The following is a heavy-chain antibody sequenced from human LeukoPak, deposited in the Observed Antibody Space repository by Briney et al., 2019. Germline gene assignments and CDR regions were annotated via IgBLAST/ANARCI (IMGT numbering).Heavy chain of an antibody. V-gene: IGHV4-59*11. J-gene: IGHJ6*03. CDR3: AGGAFYMDV. CDR2: IYYSGST. CDR1: GGSISSHY. Sequence: SETLSLTCTVSGGSISSHYWSWIRQPPGKGLEWIGYIYYSGSTNYNPSLKSRVTISVDTSKNQFSLKLSSVTAADTAVYFCAGGAFYMDVWGKGTTVTVSS. D-gene: IGHD3-16*01.